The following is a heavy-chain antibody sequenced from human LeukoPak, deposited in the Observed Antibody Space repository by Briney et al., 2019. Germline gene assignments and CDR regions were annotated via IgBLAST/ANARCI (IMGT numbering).Heavy chain of an antibody. V-gene: IGHV3-30*18. Sequence: PGGSLRPSWAAPGFTLRSFGMPGVRQAPAKGLGWVEVIPYDGSNKYYADSVKGRFTISRDNSKNTLYLQMNSLRAEDTAVYYCAKARSHTMIVVVIPDAFDIWGQGTMVTVSS. J-gene: IGHJ3*02. CDR3: AKARSHTMIVVVIPDAFDI. CDR1: GFTLRSFG. CDR2: IPYDGSNK. D-gene: IGHD3-22*01.